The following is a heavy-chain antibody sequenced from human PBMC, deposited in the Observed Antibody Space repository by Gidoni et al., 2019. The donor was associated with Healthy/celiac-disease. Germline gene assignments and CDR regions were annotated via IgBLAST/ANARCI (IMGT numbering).Heavy chain of an antibody. D-gene: IGHD2-15*01. Sequence: VQLVQSGAAVNKPGESLKISCQGSGYSFTSYWIAWLRQMPGKGLAWMGIIYPGDSDTRYSPSVQGQVTISADKSISTAYLQWSSLKASDTAMYYCARHATELGDCSGGSCYAVGGMDVWGQGTTVTVSS. V-gene: IGHV5-51*01. CDR3: ARHATELGDCSGGSCYAVGGMDV. CDR2: IYPGDSDT. J-gene: IGHJ6*02. CDR1: GYSFTSYW.